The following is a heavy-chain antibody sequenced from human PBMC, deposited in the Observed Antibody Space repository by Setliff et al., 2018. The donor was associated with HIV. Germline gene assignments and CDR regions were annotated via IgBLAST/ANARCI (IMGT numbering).Heavy chain of an antibody. CDR1: GFIFDRYG. Sequence: GESLKISCAASGFIFDRYGMHWVRQAPGKGLEWVALIWYDGSHETYADSVRGRFSISRDNSKNTLYLQMDSLRPEDTGFYYCAKDPFTSSRYGFDYWGQGALVTVSS. CDR2: IWYDGSHE. D-gene: IGHD6-13*01. V-gene: IGHV3-30*02. J-gene: IGHJ4*02. CDR3: AKDPFTSSRYGFDY.